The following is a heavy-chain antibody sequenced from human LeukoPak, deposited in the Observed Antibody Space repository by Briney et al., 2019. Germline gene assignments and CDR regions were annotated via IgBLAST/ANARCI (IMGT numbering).Heavy chain of an antibody. J-gene: IGHJ4*02. CDR3: AKGLPLPFDY. CDR2: LSGSGGST. V-gene: IGHV3-23*01. Sequence: GGSLRLSCAASGFTFSNYAMSWVRQAPGKGLEWVPALSGSGGSTYYADSVKGRFTISRDNSKNTLYLQMNSLRAEDTAVYYCAKGLPLPFDYWGQGTLVTVSS. CDR1: GFTFSNYA.